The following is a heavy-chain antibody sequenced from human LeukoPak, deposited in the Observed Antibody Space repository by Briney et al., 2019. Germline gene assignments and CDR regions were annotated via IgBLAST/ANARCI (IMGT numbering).Heavy chain of an antibody. V-gene: IGHV1-2*02. Sequence: ASVKVSCKASGYTFTGYCMHWVLQAPGQGLEWMGWINPNSGGTNYAQKFQGRVTMTRDTSISTAYMELSRLRSDDTAVYYCARAGGDILTGPYYYYMDVWGKGTTVTVSS. CDR3: ARAGGDILTGPYYYYMDV. J-gene: IGHJ6*03. D-gene: IGHD3-9*01. CDR2: INPNSGGT. CDR1: GYTFTGYC.